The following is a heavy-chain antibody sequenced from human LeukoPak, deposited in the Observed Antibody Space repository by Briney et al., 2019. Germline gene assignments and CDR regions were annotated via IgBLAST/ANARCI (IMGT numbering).Heavy chain of an antibody. Sequence: GGSLRLSWAASGFSFSTYGMHWVRRAPGKGLEGVAVISSDESNKYYADSVKGRFSISRDNSKNTLYLQMNSLRAEDTAVYYCAHYYDSSGYLGYWGQGTLVTVSS. J-gene: IGHJ4*02. CDR1: GFSFSTYG. CDR2: ISSDESNK. D-gene: IGHD3-22*01. CDR3: AHYYDSSGYLGY. V-gene: IGHV3-30*03.